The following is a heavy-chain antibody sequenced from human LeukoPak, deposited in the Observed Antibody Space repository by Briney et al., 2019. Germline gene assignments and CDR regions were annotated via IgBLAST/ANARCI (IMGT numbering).Heavy chain of an antibody. V-gene: IGHV4-59*01. D-gene: IGHD2-15*01. CDR3: ARDRGPDCSGGSCWDY. J-gene: IGHJ4*02. Sequence: SETPSLTCTVSGGSISNYHWGWIRQPPGKGLEWIGYIYYSGSTSINPSLRSRVTISPDTSKNLFSLSLSSVSAADTAVYYCARDRGPDCSGGSCWDYWGQGTLVTVSS. CDR2: IYYSGST. CDR1: GGSISNYH.